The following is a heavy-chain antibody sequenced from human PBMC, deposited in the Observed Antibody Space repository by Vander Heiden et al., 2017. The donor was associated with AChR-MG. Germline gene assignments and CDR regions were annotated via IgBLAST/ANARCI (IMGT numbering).Heavy chain of an antibody. D-gene: IGHD2-21*02. V-gene: IGHV3-15*01. J-gene: IGHJ4*02. CDR3: TNTDCGADCYPDY. Sequence: EVQLVESGGGLVKSGGSLRLSCAATGLTFSNAWIIWVRQAPGKGLEWVGRIKSKVDGGTTEYAAPVKGRFTISRDDSKSTVYLQMNSLKSDDTGVYYCTNTDCGADCYPDYWGRGTLVSVSS. CDR1: GLTFSNAW. CDR2: IKSKVDGGTT.